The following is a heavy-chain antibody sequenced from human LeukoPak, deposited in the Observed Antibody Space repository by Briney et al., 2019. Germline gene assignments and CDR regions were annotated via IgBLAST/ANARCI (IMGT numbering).Heavy chain of an antibody. CDR1: GFTFSSYA. D-gene: IGHD2-2*02. V-gene: IGHV3-30*04. J-gene: IGHJ6*02. CDR3: ARDSGGYCSSTSCYSAYGMDV. Sequence: GGSLRLSCAASGFTFSSYAMHWVRQAPGKGLEWVAVISYDGSNKYYADSVKGRFTISRDNSKNTLYLQMNSLRAEDTAVYYCARDSGGYCSSTSCYSAYGMDVWGQGTTFTVSS. CDR2: ISYDGSNK.